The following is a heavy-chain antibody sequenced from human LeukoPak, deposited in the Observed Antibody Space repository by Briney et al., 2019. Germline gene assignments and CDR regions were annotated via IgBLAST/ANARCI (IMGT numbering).Heavy chain of an antibody. V-gene: IGHV3-30*18. CDR2: ISYDGSNK. Sequence: PGRSLRLSCAASGFTFSSYGMHWVRQAPGKGLEWVAVISYDGSNKYYADSVKGRFTISRDNSKNTLYLQMNSLRAEDTAVYYCAKRRLRGAFDYWGQGTLVTVSS. D-gene: IGHD6-25*01. CDR3: AKRRLRGAFDY. CDR1: GFTFSSYG. J-gene: IGHJ4*02.